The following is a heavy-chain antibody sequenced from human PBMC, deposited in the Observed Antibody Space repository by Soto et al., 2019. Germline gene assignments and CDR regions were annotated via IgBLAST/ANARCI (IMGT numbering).Heavy chain of an antibody. D-gene: IGHD3-22*01. Sequence: SETLSLTCAVSGYSITTGYYWGWVRRPPGKGLEWIGSVYHSGRTSYNPSLESRVTISVDTSKNQFSLRLSSVTAADPSVYYCARGVNYYDSSGFYPRDYWGQGILVTVSS. CDR1: GYSITTGYY. J-gene: IGHJ4*02. CDR3: ARGVNYYDSSGFYPRDY. CDR2: VYHSGRT. V-gene: IGHV4-38-2*01.